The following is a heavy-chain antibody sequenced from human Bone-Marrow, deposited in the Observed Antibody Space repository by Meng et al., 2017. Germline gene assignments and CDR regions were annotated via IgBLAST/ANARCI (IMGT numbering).Heavy chain of an antibody. V-gene: IGHV1-69*13. CDR3: ASSPTYSSSSLSFDY. J-gene: IGHJ4*02. D-gene: IGHD6-6*01. CDR1: GGTFSSYT. CDR2: IIPIFGTA. Sequence: SAMVSCKASGGTFSSYTISRVRQAPGQGLEGMGGIIPIFGTANYAQKFQGRVTITANESTSTAYMELSSLRSEDTAVYYCASSPTYSSSSLSFDYWGQGTLVTVSS.